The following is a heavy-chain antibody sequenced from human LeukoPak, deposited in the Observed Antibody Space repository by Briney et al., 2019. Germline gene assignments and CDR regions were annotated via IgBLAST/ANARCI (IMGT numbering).Heavy chain of an antibody. CDR3: ARVDGSGSYPLDP. Sequence: SETLSLTCTVSGGSISSYYWSWIRQPPGKGLEWIGYIYYSGSTNYNPSLKSRVTIPVDTSKNQFSLKLSSVTAADTAVYYCARVDGSGSYPLDPWGQGTLVTVSS. CDR2: IYYSGST. V-gene: IGHV4-59*12. J-gene: IGHJ5*02. CDR1: GGSISSYY. D-gene: IGHD3-10*01.